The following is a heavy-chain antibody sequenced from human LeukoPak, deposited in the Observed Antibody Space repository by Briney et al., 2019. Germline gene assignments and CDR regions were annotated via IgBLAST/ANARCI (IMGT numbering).Heavy chain of an antibody. CDR2: TSGTGYNT. Sequence: ASVKISCKASGYTFSAYGITWVRQAPGQGLEWMAWTSGTGYNTDYTQRFQGRVSVTTDTSTSTAFLEVRSLGSEDTAIYYCARSQCPDTTSCYYFFYFDFWGQGTPVTVSS. V-gene: IGHV1-18*01. J-gene: IGHJ4*02. D-gene: IGHD2-2*01. CDR1: GYTFSAYG. CDR3: ARSQCPDTTSCYYFFYFDF.